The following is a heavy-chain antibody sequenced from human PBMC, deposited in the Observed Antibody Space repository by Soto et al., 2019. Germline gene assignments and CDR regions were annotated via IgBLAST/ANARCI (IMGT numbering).Heavy chain of an antibody. Sequence: QVQLVESGGGVVQPGRSLRLSCAASGFTFSSYGMHWVRQAPGKGLEWVAVISYGGSNKYYADSVKGRFTISRDNSKNTLYLQMNSLRAEDTAVYYCAKGTYYYDSSGYDYWGQGTLVTVSS. J-gene: IGHJ4*02. V-gene: IGHV3-30*18. CDR3: AKGTYYYDSSGYDY. D-gene: IGHD3-22*01. CDR2: ISYGGSNK. CDR1: GFTFSSYG.